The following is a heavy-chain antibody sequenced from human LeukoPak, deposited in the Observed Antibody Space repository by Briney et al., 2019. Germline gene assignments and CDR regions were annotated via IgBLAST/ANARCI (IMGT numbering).Heavy chain of an antibody. CDR3: AKDRSLSGSGSYYNA. J-gene: IGHJ4*02. D-gene: IGHD3-10*01. CDR1: GFTFSSYN. CDR2: ITGSGATT. Sequence: GGSLRLSCAASGFTFSSYNMNWVRQAPGKGLEWVSAITGSGATTYYTDSVKGRFTISRDNSKNTLYLQMNSLRAEDTAVYYCAKDRSLSGSGSYYNAWGQGTLVTVSS. V-gene: IGHV3-23*01.